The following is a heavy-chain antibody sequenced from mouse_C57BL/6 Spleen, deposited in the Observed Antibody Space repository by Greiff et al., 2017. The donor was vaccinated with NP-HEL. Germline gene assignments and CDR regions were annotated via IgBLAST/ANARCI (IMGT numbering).Heavy chain of an antibody. CDR1: GSTFSDAW. D-gene: IGHD3-2*01. Sequence: EVKLMESGGGLVQPGGSMKLSCAASGSTFSDAWMDWARQSPEKGLEWVAEIRNKANNHATYYAESVKGRFTISRDDSKSSVYLQMNSLRAEDTGIYYCTGSRQYYFDYWGQGTTLTVSS. J-gene: IGHJ2*01. V-gene: IGHV6-6*01. CDR3: TGSRQYYFDY. CDR2: IRNKANNHAT.